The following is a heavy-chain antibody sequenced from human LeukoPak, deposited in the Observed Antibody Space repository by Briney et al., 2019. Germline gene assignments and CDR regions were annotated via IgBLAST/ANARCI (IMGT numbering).Heavy chain of an antibody. CDR2: INPNSGGT. CDR3: AREGLEGNGYNYFGY. J-gene: IGHJ4*02. CDR1: GYTFTGYY. D-gene: IGHD5-24*01. Sequence: ASVKVSCKASGYTFTGYYMHWVRQAPGQGLEWMGWINPNSGGTNYAQKFQGRVTMTRDTSISTAYMELSRLRSDDTAVYDCAREGLEGNGYNYFGYWGQGTLVTVSS. V-gene: IGHV1-2*02.